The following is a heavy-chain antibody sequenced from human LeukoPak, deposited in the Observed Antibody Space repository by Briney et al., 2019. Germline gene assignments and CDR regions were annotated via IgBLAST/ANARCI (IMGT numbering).Heavy chain of an antibody. CDR2: IYYSGST. CDR1: GGSISDYY. CDR3: ARGDFCSKSNCYLRPMDV. V-gene: IGHV4-59*01. Sequence: SETLSLTCTVSGGSISDYYWNWIRQPPGKGLEWIGYIYYSGSTTYNPSLKSRVTMSVDTAKNQFSLKLRSVTAADTAVYFCARGDFCSKSNCYLRPMDVWGKGTTVTVSS. D-gene: IGHD3-3*01. J-gene: IGHJ6*03.